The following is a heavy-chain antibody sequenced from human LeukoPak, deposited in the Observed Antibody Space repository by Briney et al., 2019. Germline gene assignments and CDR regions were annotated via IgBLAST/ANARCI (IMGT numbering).Heavy chain of an antibody. J-gene: IGHJ3*02. D-gene: IGHD2-2*01. CDR1: VFTFSSYA. V-gene: IGHV3-23*01. CDR2: ISGGGDTT. CDR3: EKLRSSSSSDAFDI. Sequence: GGSLRLSCAASVFTFSSYAMHWVRQAPGKGLEWVSGISGGGDTTFYADSVKGRFTISRNNSKNTLYLHMNSLRAEDTAVYYCEKLRSSSSSDAFDIWGQGTMVTVSS.